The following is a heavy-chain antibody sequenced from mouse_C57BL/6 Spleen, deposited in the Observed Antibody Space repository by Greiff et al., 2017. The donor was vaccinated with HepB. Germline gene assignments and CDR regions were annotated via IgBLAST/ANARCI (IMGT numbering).Heavy chain of an antibody. CDR2: INPSTGGT. V-gene: IGHV1-42*01. J-gene: IGHJ1*03. D-gene: IGHD1-1*01. CDR3: ASHGSLYFDV. Sequence: EVQLQQSGPELVKPGASVKISCKASGYSFTGYYMNWVKQSPEKSLEWIGEINPSTGGTTYNQKFKAKATLTVDKSSSTAYMQLKSLTSEDSAVYYCASHGSLYFDVWGTRTTVTVSS. CDR1: GYSFTGYY.